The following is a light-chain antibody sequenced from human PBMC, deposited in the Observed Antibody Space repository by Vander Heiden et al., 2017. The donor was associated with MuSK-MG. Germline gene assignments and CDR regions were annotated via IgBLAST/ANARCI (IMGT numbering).Light chain of an antibody. J-gene: IGKJ2*01. CDR1: QSISSY. CDR3: QQSDSTPRT. V-gene: IGKV1-39*01. CDR2: AAS. Sequence: DIQMTHPPSSLSASVGDRVTITCRASQSISSYLNWYQQKPGKAPKLLIYAASSLQSGVPSRFSGSGSGTDFTLTISRLQPEDFATYYCQQSDSTPRTFGQGTKLEIK.